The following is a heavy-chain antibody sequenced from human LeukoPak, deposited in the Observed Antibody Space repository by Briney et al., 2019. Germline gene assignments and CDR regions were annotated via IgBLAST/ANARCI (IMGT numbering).Heavy chain of an antibody. CDR2: IKQDGSEK. D-gene: IGHD3-16*01. CDR1: EFTLSRYW. V-gene: IGHV3-7*05. CDR3: ARGGSYALDAFDI. J-gene: IGHJ3*02. Sequence: GGSLRLSCAASEFTLSRYWMSWVRQAQGKGLEWVANIKQDGSEKNYVDSVRGRFTSARDNARNSVHLQMNSLRAEDTAVFYCARGGSYALDAFDIWGQGTMVTVSS.